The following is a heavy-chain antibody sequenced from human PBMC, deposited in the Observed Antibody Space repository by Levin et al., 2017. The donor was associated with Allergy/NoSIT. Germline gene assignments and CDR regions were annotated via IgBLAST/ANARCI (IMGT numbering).Heavy chain of an antibody. D-gene: IGHD3-10*01. V-gene: IGHV3-33*01. CDR2: TWYDGGHT. CDR3: ARELGLNGMDV. CDR1: GFTFTSYG. Sequence: GGSLRLSCVVSGFTFTSYGIHWVRQAPGKGLDWVAVTWYDGGHTYFADSVKGRLTISRDTANNTVYLQMNSLRVEDTAVYYCARELGLNGMDVWGQGTTVTVSS. J-gene: IGHJ6*02.